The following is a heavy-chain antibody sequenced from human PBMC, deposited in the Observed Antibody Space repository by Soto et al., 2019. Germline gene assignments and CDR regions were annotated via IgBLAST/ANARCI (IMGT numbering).Heavy chain of an antibody. CDR3: ARDPYSGSSYSDY. V-gene: IGHV3-21*05. J-gene: IGHJ4*02. Sequence: GGSLRLSCAASGFTFSSYGMSWVRQAPGKGLEWISYISSSSSYTNYADSVKGRFTISRDNAKNSLYLQMNSLRAEDTAVYYCARDPYSGSSYSDYWGQGTLVTVSS. CDR2: ISSSSSYT. D-gene: IGHD1-26*01. CDR1: GFTFSSYG.